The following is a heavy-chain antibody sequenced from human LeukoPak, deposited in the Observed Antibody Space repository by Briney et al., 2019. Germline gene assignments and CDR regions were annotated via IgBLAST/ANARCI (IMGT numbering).Heavy chain of an antibody. Sequence: GRSLRLSCAASGFTFSSYAMHWVRQAPGKGLEWVAVISYDGSNKYYADSVKGRFTISRDNSKNTLYLQMNSLRAEDTAVYCCARDPYTSSGWVRAAPSDYWGQGTLVTVSS. CDR1: GFTFSSYA. J-gene: IGHJ4*02. CDR2: ISYDGSNK. CDR3: ARDPYTSSGWVRAAPSDY. V-gene: IGHV3-30-3*01. D-gene: IGHD6-19*01.